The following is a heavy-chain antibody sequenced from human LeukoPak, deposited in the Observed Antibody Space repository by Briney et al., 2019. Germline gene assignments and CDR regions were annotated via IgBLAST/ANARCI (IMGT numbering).Heavy chain of an antibody. CDR2: ISTNGGST. D-gene: IGHD3-9*01. CDR3: VKDLLTGYYPFDY. V-gene: IGHV3-64D*06. J-gene: IGHJ4*02. CDR1: GFRFSSYA. Sequence: GGSLRLSCSASGFRFSSYAMHWVRQAPGTGLEYVSAISTNGGSTYYADSVKGRFTISRDNSKNTLYLQMSSLRAEDTAVYYCVKDLLTGYYPFDYWGQGTLVTVSS.